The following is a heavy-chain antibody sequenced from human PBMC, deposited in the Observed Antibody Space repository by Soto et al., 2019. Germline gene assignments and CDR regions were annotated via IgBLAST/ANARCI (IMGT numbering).Heavy chain of an antibody. CDR1: GFTVSSNY. D-gene: IGHD3-3*01. CDR2: IYSGGST. J-gene: IGHJ6*02. CDR3: ARLREAKYYYYYGMDV. V-gene: IGHV3-53*01. Sequence: PGGSLRLSCAASGFTVSSNYMSWVRQAPGKGLEWVSVIYSGGSTYYADSVKGRFTISRDNSKNTLYLQMNSLRAEDAAVYYCARLREAKYYYYYGMDVWGQGTTVTVSS.